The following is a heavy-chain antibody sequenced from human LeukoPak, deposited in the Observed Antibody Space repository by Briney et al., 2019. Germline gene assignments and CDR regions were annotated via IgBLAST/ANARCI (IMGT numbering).Heavy chain of an antibody. CDR3: ARGINCSGGSCYSLWWFDP. CDR2: INHSGST. D-gene: IGHD2-15*01. V-gene: IGHV4-34*01. J-gene: IGHJ5*02. Sequence: SETLSLTCAVYGGSFSGYYWSWIRQPPGKGLEWIGEINHSGSTNYNPSLKSRVTISVDTSKNQFSLKLSSVTAADTAVYYCARGINCSGGSCYSLWWFDPWGQGTLVTVSS. CDR1: GGSFSGYY.